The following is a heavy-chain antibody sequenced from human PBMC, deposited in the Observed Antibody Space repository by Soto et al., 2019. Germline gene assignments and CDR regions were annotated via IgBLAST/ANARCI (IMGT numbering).Heavy chain of an antibody. J-gene: IGHJ5*02. CDR3: ARTHILTGYLNWFDP. CDR1: GGTFSSYA. Sequence: SVKVSCKASGGTFSSYAISWVRQAPGQGLEWMGGIIPIFGTANYAQKSQGRVTITADESTSTAYMELSSLRSEDTAVYYCARTHILTGYLNWFDPWGQGTLVTVPQ. V-gene: IGHV1-69*13. D-gene: IGHD3-9*01. CDR2: IIPIFGTA.